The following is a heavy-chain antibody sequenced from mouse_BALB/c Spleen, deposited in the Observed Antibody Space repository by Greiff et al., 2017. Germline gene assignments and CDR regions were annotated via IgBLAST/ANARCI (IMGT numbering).Heavy chain of an antibody. V-gene: IGHV1S34*01. CDR2: ISCYNGAT. CDR3: ARDTGSYYLDD. D-gene: IGHD1-1*01. CDR1: GYSFTGYY. Sequence: LVKTGASVKISCKASGYSFTGYYMHWVKQSPGKSLEWIGYISCYNGATSYNQKFKGKATFTVDTSSSTAYMQFNSLTSEDSAVYYCARDTGSYYLDDWGQGTTLTVAS. J-gene: IGHJ2*01.